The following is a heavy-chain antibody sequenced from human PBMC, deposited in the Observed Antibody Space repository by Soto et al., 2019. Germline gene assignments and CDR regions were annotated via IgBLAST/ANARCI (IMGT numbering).Heavy chain of an antibody. CDR2: ISYDGSNK. V-gene: IGHV3-30-3*01. D-gene: IGHD3-3*01. CDR1: GFTFSSYA. J-gene: IGHJ6*02. Sequence: HPGGSLRLSCAASGFTFSSYAMHWVRQAPGKGLEWVAVISYDGSNKYYADSVKGRFTIPRDNSKNTLYLQMNSLRAEDTAVYYCARGTASTTYDFWSGYYGYYYYYGMDVWGQGTTVTVSS. CDR3: ARGTASTTYDFWSGYYGYYYYYGMDV.